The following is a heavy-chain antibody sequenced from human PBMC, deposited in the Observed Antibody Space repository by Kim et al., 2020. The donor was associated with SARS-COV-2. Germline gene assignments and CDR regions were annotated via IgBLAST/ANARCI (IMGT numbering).Heavy chain of an antibody. V-gene: IGHV4-31*03. CDR3: ARVVDHYDILTGYQESVAFDI. CDR2: IYYSVST. Sequence: SETLSLTCTVSGGSISSGGYYWSWIRQHPGKGLEWIGYIYYSVSTYYNPSLKSRVTISVDTSKNQFSLKLSSVTAADTAVYYCARVVDHYDILTGYQESVAFDIWGQGTMVTVSS. CDR1: GGSISSGGYY. D-gene: IGHD3-9*01. J-gene: IGHJ3*02.